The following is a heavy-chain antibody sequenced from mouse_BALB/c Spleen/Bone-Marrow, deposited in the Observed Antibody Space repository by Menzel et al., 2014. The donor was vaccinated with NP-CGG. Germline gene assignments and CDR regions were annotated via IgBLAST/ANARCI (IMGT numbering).Heavy chain of an antibody. J-gene: IGHJ1*01. CDR1: GFTFSSYT. V-gene: IGHV5-12-2*01. CDR3: ARHGLRRDWYLDV. CDR2: ISNGGGTT. D-gene: IGHD2-2*01. Sequence: EVKLVESGGGLVQPGGSLKLSCAVSGFTFSSYTMSLVRQIPEKRLEWVAYISNGGGTTYYPDTLKGRFTISRDNTKNTLYLQMSGLKSEDTAMYYCARHGLRRDWYLDVWGAGTTATVSS.